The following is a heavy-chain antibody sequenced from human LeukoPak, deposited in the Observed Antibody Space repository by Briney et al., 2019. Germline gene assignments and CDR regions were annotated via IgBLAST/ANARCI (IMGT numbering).Heavy chain of an antibody. CDR3: ARKSGSINWFDP. CDR2: INPNSGGT. CDR1: GYTFTGYY. D-gene: IGHD1-26*01. Sequence: ASVKVSCKASGYTFTGYYMHGVRQAPGQGLEWMGRINPNSGGTDYAQKFQGRVTMTRDTSISTAYMELSRLRSDDTAVYYCARKSGSINWFDPWGQGTLVTVSS. V-gene: IGHV1-2*06. J-gene: IGHJ5*02.